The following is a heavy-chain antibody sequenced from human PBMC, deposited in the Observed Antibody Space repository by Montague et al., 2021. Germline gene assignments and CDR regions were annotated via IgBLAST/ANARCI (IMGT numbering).Heavy chain of an antibody. Sequence: SRRLSFAASGFPFNNYFMSWFRQAPGKGLEWVSYIGTSSSFTRYADSVKGRFTISRDNAMNSLYQQMTAVRGEDTAVYYCARVGLTVAAGMIDYWGQGTLVTVSS. V-gene: IGHV3-11*06. CDR3: ARVGLTVAAGMIDY. CDR1: GFPFNNYF. D-gene: IGHD6-13*01. J-gene: IGHJ4*02. CDR2: IGTSSSFT.